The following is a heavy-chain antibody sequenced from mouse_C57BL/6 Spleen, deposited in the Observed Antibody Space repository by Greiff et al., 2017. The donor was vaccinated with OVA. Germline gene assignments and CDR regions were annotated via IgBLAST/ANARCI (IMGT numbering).Heavy chain of an antibody. CDR1: GYSFTGYY. V-gene: IGHV1-42*01. Sequence: EVKLQESGPELVKPGASVKISCKASGYSFTGYYMNWVKQSPEKSLEWIGEINPSTGGTTYNQKFKAKATLTVDKSSSTAYMQLKSLTSEDSAVYYCAASPYAMDYWGQGTSVTVSS. CDR3: AASPYAMDY. J-gene: IGHJ4*01. CDR2: INPSTGGT.